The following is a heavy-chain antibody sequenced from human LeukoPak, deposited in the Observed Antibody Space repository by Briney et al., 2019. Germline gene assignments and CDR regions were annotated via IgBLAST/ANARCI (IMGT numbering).Heavy chain of an antibody. J-gene: IGHJ3*02. D-gene: IGHD6-19*01. CDR3: ARPTIAVACTHDAFDI. Sequence: IYHSGSTNYNPSLKSRVTISVDKSKNQFSLKLSSVTAADTAVYYCARPTIAVACTHDAFDIWGQGTMVTVSS. V-gene: IGHV4-4*02. CDR2: IYHSGST.